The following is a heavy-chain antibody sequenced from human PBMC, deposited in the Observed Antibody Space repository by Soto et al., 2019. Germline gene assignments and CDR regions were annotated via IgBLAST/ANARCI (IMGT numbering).Heavy chain of an antibody. V-gene: IGHV4-39*01. CDR1: GGSISSSSYY. J-gene: IGHJ3*02. CDR2: IYYSGST. CDR3: ARVTMIVVPRAFDI. D-gene: IGHD3-22*01. Sequence: QLQLQESGPGLVKPSETLSLTCTVSGGSISSSSYYWGWIRQPPGKGLEWIGSIYYSGSTYYNPSLKSRVTISVDTSKSQFSLKLSSVTAADTAVYYCARVTMIVVPRAFDIWGQGTMVTVSS.